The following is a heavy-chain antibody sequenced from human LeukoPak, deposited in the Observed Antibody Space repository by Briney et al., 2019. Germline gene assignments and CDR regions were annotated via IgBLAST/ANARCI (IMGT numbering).Heavy chain of an antibody. J-gene: IGHJ4*02. CDR1: AVTVSSNE. V-gene: IGHV3-48*03. CDR2: ISSSGNSI. CDR3: ARGSTSTSCSDY. Sequence: PGGSLRLSCAASAVTVSSNEMNWVRLAPGNGLEWVSYISSSGNSICFADSVEGRFTISRDNAKNSLYLQMNSLRAEYSAVYYCARGSTSTSCSDYWGQGTLVTVSS. D-gene: IGHD6-13*01.